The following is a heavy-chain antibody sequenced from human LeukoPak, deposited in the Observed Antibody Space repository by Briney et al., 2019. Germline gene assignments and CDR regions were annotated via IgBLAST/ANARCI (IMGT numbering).Heavy chain of an antibody. D-gene: IGHD5-18*01. CDR1: GGSITSYY. Sequence: SETLSLTCTVSGGSITSYYWSWIRQPPGKGLEWIGYIYYSGSTNYNPSLKSRVTISVDTSKNQFSLKLSSVTAADTAVYYCVRAQSDVLLRDTAMVNWFDPWGQGTLVTVSS. J-gene: IGHJ5*02. CDR2: IYYSGST. CDR3: VRAQSDVLLRDTAMVNWFDP. V-gene: IGHV4-59*12.